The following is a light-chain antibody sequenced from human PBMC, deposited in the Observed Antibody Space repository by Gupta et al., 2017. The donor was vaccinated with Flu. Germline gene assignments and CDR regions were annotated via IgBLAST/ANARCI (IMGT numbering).Light chain of an antibody. Sequence: VMIQPPSSFPVTPGEPASISCRSSQSLLHSNGYNYLDWYLQKPGQSPQLLIYLGSNRASGVPDRFSGSGSGTDFTLKISRVEAEDVGVYYCMQALQTPRTFGQGTKVEIK. CDR1: QSLLHSNGYNY. J-gene: IGKJ1*01. CDR3: MQALQTPRT. V-gene: IGKV2-28*01. CDR2: LGS.